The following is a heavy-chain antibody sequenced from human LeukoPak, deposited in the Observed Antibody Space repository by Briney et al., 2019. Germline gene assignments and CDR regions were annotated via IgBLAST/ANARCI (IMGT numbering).Heavy chain of an antibody. Sequence: GGSLRLSCAASGFTFSSYAMSWVRQAPGKGLEWVSAISGSGDSTYYADSVKGRFSISRDNSKNTLYLLMNSLRAEDTAVYYCAKDPQWELPSPFDHWGQGTLVTVSS. J-gene: IGHJ4*02. D-gene: IGHD1-26*01. CDR3: AKDPQWELPSPFDH. V-gene: IGHV3-23*01. CDR1: GFTFSSYA. CDR2: ISGSGDST.